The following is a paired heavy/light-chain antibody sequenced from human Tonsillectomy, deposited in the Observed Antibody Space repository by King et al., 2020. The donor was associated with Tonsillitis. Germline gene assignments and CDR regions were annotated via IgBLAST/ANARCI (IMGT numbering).Light chain of an antibody. CDR3: QQSYSTLYT. Sequence: DIQMTQSPSSLSASVGDRVTITCRASQSISNYLNWYQQKPGKAPNLLISAASRLQSGVPSRFSGSGSGTEFTLTISSLQPEDFATYYCQQSYSTLYTFGQGTKLEIK. V-gene: IGKV1-39*01. CDR1: QSISNY. CDR2: AAS. J-gene: IGKJ2*01.
Heavy chain of an antibody. CDR3: ARDSFSPPPRGMDV. D-gene: IGHD3-10*01. Sequence: QVQLVESGGGVVQPERSLRLSCEASGFTFSTYVMEWVRQAPGKGLEWVAVIWHDGNKKYYADSVKGRFTISRDNSKNMLYLQMNSLRAEDTAVYYCARDSFSPPPRGMDVWGQGTTVTVSS. V-gene: IGHV3-33*01. J-gene: IGHJ6*02. CDR1: GFTFSTYV. CDR2: IWHDGNKK.